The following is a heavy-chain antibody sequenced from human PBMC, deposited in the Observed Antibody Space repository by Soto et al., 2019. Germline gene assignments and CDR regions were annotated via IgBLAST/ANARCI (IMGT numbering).Heavy chain of an antibody. CDR2: INAGNGNT. V-gene: IGHV1-3*01. Sequence: ASVKVSCKASGYTFTSYAMHWVRQAPGQRLEWMGWINAGNGNTKYSQKFQGRVTITRDTSASTAYMELSSLRSEDTAVYYCARSHYYDSSGYQNYYFDYWGQGTLVTVSS. CDR3: ARSHYYDSSGYQNYYFDY. J-gene: IGHJ4*02. CDR1: GYTFTSYA. D-gene: IGHD3-22*01.